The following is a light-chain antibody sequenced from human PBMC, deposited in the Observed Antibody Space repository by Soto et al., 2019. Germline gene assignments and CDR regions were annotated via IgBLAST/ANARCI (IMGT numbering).Light chain of an antibody. J-gene: IGKJ1*01. CDR1: QSLSSN. CDR2: GAS. Sequence: EIVMTQSPATLSVSPGERATLSCRASQSLSSNLAWYQQKPGQAPRLLMYGASTRATGIPARFSGSGSGTEFTLTISSLQSEDFAVYYCQQYSNWPRTFGQGTKVEVK. CDR3: QQYSNWPRT. V-gene: IGKV3-15*01.